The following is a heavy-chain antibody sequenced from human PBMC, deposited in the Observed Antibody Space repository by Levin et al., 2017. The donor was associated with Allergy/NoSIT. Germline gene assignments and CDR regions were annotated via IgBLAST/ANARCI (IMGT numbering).Heavy chain of an antibody. V-gene: IGHV3-20*04. CDR1: GFTFDDYG. CDR3: ARAAVVVPAGAYWYFDR. Sequence: GGSLRLSCAASGFTFDDYGMSWVRQAPGKGLEWVSGINWNGGSTGYADSVKGRFTISRDNAKNSLYLQMNSLRAEDTALYYCARAAVVVPAGAYWYFDRWGRGTLVTVSS. CDR2: INWNGGST. J-gene: IGHJ2*01. D-gene: IGHD2-2*01.